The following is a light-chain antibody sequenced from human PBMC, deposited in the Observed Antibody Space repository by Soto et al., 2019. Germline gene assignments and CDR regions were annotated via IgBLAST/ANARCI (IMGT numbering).Light chain of an antibody. CDR2: AES. V-gene: IGKV1-12*01. J-gene: IGKJ4*01. Sequence: DIQMTQSPSSVSASVGDRVTITCRTSQVISGLLAWYQQTPGKAPQLLLSAESSLHSRVPSRFSGSGSGTDFALTISSLQPEDFATYYCQQGNKFPLTFCGGTREE. CDR3: QQGNKFPLT. CDR1: QVISGL.